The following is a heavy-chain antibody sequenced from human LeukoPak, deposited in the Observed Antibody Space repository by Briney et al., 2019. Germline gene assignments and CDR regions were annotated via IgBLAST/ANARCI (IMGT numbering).Heavy chain of an antibody. CDR2: IYYGGRA. D-gene: IGHD1-1*01. V-gene: IGHV4-39*01. J-gene: IGHJ4*02. CDR3: ARHETTFY. CDR1: GGSISSSTYY. Sequence: SETLSLTCTVSGGSISSSTYYWGWVRQPPGKGLEWTGSIYYGGRAYYSPSLKSRVTLSVDTSKNQFSLKLSPVTAADTAVYYCARHETTFYWGQGTLVTVSS.